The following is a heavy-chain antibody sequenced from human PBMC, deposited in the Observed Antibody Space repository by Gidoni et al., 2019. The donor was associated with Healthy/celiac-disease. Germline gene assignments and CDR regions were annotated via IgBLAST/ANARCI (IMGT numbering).Heavy chain of an antibody. CDR3: TTLTSSSWYWGDYFDY. V-gene: IGHV3-15*01. Sequence: EVQLVESGGGLVKHGGSLRLSCAASGFTFSNAWMSWVRQAPGKGLELVGRIKSKTDGGTTDYAAPVKGRFTISRDDSKNTLYLQMNSLKTEDTAVYYCTTLTSSSWYWGDYFDYWGQGTLVTVSS. CDR1: GFTFSNAW. J-gene: IGHJ4*02. D-gene: IGHD6-13*01. CDR2: IKSKTDGGTT.